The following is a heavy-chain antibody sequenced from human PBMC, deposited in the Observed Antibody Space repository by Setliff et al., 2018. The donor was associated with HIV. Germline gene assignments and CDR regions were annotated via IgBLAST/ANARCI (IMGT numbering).Heavy chain of an antibody. CDR1: GGTFSSYV. J-gene: IGHJ5*02. Sequence: SVKVSCKASGGTFSSYVISWVRQAPGKGPEWMGGIIPMYGVANYDQKFQGRVTITTDESTSTAYMELSSLRSEDTAVYYCALPYCGGGNCWSSASRPPAGWFDPWGQGTLVTVSS. CDR2: IIPMYGVA. CDR3: ALPYCGGGNCWSSASRPPAGWFDP. D-gene: IGHD2-15*01. V-gene: IGHV1-69*05.